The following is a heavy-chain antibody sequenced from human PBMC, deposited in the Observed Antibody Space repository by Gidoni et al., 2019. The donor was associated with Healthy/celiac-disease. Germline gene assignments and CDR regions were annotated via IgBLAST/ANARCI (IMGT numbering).Heavy chain of an antibody. D-gene: IGHD5-12*01. J-gene: IGHJ4*02. V-gene: IGHV3-49*05. CDR2: IRSKAYGETT. CDR1: GFTFGDYA. Sequence: EVQLVESGGGLVKPGRSLRLSCTASGFTFGDYAMSWFRQAPGKGLEWVGFIRSKAYGETTEYAASVKGRFTISRDDSKSIAYLQMNSLKTEDTAVYYCTRDLKGSGYPYYFDYWGQGTLVTVSS. CDR3: TRDLKGSGYPYYFDY.